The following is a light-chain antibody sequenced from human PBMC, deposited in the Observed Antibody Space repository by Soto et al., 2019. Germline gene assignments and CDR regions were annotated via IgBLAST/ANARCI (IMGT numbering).Light chain of an antibody. CDR1: ESISSW. Sequence: DIQMTQSPSTLSASLGDRFTITCLASESISSWLAWYQQKPGKAPKLLIYKASNLESGVPSRFSGSGSGTEFTLTISSLQPDDFATYYCQQYKSDSRTFGQGTKV. J-gene: IGKJ1*01. CDR3: QQYKSDSRT. CDR2: KAS. V-gene: IGKV1-5*03.